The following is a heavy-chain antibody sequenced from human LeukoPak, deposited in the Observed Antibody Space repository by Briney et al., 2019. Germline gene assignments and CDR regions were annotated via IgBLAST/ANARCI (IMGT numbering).Heavy chain of an antibody. J-gene: IGHJ3*02. V-gene: IGHV3-74*01. CDR2: IDSDGSST. Sequence: PGGSLRLSCAASGFTFSSYWMHWVRQAPGKGLVWVSRIDSDGSSTSNADSVKGRFTISRDNAKNTMYLEMNSLRAEDTAIYYCARGFTIFGVVNDAFDIRGQGTMVTVSS. CDR1: GFTFSSYW. D-gene: IGHD3-3*01. CDR3: ARGFTIFGVVNDAFDI.